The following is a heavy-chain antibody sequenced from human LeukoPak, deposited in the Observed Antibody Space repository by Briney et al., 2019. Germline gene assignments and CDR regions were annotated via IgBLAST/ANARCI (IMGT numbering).Heavy chain of an antibody. CDR3: AREGASGSYSDAFDI. V-gene: IGHV3-30*04. CDR1: GFTFSTYA. Sequence: GGSLRLSCAASGFTFSTYAMHWVRQAPGKGLEWVAVISYDGSNKYYADSVKGRFTISRDNSKNTLYLQMNSLRAEDTAVYYYAREGASGSYSDAFDIWGQGTMVTVSS. J-gene: IGHJ3*02. D-gene: IGHD1-26*01. CDR2: ISYDGSNK.